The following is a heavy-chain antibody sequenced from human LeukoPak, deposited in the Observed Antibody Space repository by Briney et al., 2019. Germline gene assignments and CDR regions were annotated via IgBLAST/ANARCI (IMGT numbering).Heavy chain of an antibody. CDR1: GGSISIYY. CDR2: VYNSGST. D-gene: IGHD1-26*01. J-gene: IGHJ4*02. V-gene: IGHV4-59*01. Sequence: PSETLSLTCTVSGGSISIYYWSWIRQPPGKGLEWIGYVYNSGSTDYNPSLKSRVTISADTSKNQFSLKVNSVTASDTAVYYCVRDRELYSWGQGILVTVSS. CDR3: VRDRELYS.